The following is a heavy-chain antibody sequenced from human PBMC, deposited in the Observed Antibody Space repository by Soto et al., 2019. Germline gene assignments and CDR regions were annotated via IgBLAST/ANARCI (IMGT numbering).Heavy chain of an antibody. D-gene: IGHD6-19*01. Sequence: DVELLESGGGLVQPGGSLRLSCAASGFTFSTHAMSCVRQAPGKGLEWVSSISSGGTTTFYAASVEGRFTISRDKSKNTLYLQMNSLRADDTAVYYCAREGGSIGGWFGRKFDSWGQGTQVTVSS. J-gene: IGHJ4*02. CDR2: ISSGGTTT. V-gene: IGHV3-23*01. CDR1: GFTFSTHA. CDR3: AREGGSIGGWFGRKFDS.